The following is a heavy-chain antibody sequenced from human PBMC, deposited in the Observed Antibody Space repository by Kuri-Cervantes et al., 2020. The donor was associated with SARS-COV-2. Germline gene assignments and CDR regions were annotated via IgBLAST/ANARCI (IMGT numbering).Heavy chain of an antibody. CDR1: GGSFSGYY. D-gene: IGHD6-13*01. V-gene: IGHV4-34*01. J-gene: IGHJ4*02. CDR3: ARDRSSHQYDY. Sequence: GSLRLSCAVYGGSFSGYYWSWIRQPPGKGLKWIGEINHSGSTNYNPSLKSRVTISVDKSKNQFSLKLSSVTAADTAVYYCARDRSSHQYDYWGQGTLVTVSS. CDR2: INHSGST.